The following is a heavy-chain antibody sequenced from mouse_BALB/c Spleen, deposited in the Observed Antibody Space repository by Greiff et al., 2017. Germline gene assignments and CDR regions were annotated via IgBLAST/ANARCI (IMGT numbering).Heavy chain of an antibody. CDR3: ARGRDAMDY. CDR2: IFPGDGST. Sequence: QVQLQQSGAELVKPGASVKLSCKASGYTFPSYDINWVRQRPEQGLEWIGWIFPGDGSTKYNEKFKSKATLTVDKSSSTAYMQLSSLTSEDSAVYYCARGRDAMDYWGQGTSVTVSS. CDR1: GYTFPSYD. V-gene: IGHV1-85*01. J-gene: IGHJ4*01.